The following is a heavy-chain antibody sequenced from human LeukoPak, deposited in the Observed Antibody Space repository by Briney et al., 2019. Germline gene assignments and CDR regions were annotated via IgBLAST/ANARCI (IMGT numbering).Heavy chain of an antibody. D-gene: IGHD5-24*01. J-gene: IGHJ4*02. CDR1: GGSFSGYY. V-gene: IGHV4-34*01. CDR3: ARGRWLQLRIFDY. Sequence: SETLSLTCAVYGGSFSGYYWSWIRQPPGKGLEWIGEINHSGSTNYNPSLKSRVTISVDTSKNQFSLKLSSVTAADTAVYYCARGRWLQLRIFDYWGQGTLVTVPS. CDR2: INHSGST.